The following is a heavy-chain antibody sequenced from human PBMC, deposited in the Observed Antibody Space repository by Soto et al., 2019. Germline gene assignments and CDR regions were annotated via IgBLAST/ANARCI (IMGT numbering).Heavy chain of an antibody. D-gene: IGHD4-17*01. CDR1: GGSVSSGSYY. CDR3: ARGTVTVSDLN. V-gene: IGHV4-61*01. J-gene: IGHJ4*02. Sequence: QVQLQESGPGLVKPSETLSLTCTVSGGSVSSGSYYWSWIRQPPGKGLEWIGYIYYSGSTNYNPSLKSRVTISVDTSKNQFSLKLSSVTAADTAVYYCARGTVTVSDLNWGQGTLVTVSS. CDR2: IYYSGST.